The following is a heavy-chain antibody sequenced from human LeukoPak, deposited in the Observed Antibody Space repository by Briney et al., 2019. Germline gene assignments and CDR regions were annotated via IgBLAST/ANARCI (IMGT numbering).Heavy chain of an antibody. D-gene: IGHD3-22*01. CDR1: GGSISSYY. Sequence: SETLSLTCTVSGGSISSYYWSWIRQPPGKGLEWIGYIYYSGSTNYNPSLKSRVTISVDTSKNQFSLKLSSVTAADTAVYYCARRYDSSCYYNQGVFDYWGQGTLVTVSS. V-gene: IGHV4-59*08. J-gene: IGHJ4*02. CDR3: ARRYDSSCYYNQGVFDY. CDR2: IYYSGST.